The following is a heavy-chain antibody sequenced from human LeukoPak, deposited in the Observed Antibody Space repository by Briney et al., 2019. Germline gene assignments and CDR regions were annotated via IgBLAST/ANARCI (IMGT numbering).Heavy chain of an antibody. CDR2: IYKTGSA. CDR1: GGSISSYY. D-gene: IGHD4-23*01. Sequence: SETLSLTCTVSGGSISSYYWSWIRQPAGKGLEWIGRIYKTGSANYNPSLKSRDTMSVDTSKNQFSLKLSSVTAADTAMYYCARGMYDYGGNSEAFDIWGQGTMVTVSS. V-gene: IGHV4-4*07. J-gene: IGHJ3*02. CDR3: ARGMYDYGGNSEAFDI.